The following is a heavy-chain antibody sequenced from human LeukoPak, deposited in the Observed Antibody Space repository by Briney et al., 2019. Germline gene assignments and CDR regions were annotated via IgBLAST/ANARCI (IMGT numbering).Heavy chain of an antibody. J-gene: IGHJ4*02. CDR2: ISSSSSYI. Sequence: GGSLRLSCAASGFTFSGYSMNWVRQAPGKGLEWVSSISSSSSYIYYADSVKGRFTISRDNAKNSLYLQMNSLRAEDTAVYYCARDPYVDIVATGEDYWGQGTLVTVSS. CDR3: ARDPYVDIVATGEDY. V-gene: IGHV3-21*01. D-gene: IGHD5-12*01. CDR1: GFTFSGYS.